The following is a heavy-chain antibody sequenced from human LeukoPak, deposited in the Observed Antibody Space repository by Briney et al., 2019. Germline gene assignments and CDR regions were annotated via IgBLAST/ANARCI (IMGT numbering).Heavy chain of an antibody. CDR1: GYSISSGYY. CDR2: IYHSGST. J-gene: IGHJ5*02. V-gene: IGHV4-38-2*01. CDR3: ARRDPGGNWFDP. D-gene: IGHD4-23*01. Sequence: SETLSLTCAVSGYSISSGYYWGWIRQPPGKGLEWIGSIYHSGSTYYNPSLKSRVAISVDTSKNQFSLKLSSVTAADTAVYYCARRDPGGNWFDPWGQGTLVSVSS.